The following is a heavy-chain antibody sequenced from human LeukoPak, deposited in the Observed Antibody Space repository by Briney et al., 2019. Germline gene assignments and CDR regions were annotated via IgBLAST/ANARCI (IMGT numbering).Heavy chain of an antibody. V-gene: IGHV3-11*01. CDR3: ARDPQNARYSSGWYYFDY. J-gene: IGHJ4*02. Sequence: GSLRLSCAASGFTFSDYYMSWIRQAPGKGLEWVSYISSSGSTIYYAVSVKGRFTISRDNAKNSLYLQMNSLRAEDTAVYYCARDPQNARYSSGWYYFDYWGQGTLVTVSS. D-gene: IGHD6-19*01. CDR2: ISSSGSTI. CDR1: GFTFSDYY.